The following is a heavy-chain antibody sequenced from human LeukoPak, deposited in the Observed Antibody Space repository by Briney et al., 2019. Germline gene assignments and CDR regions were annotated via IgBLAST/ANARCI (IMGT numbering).Heavy chain of an antibody. CDR1: GYTFTGYY. CDR3: AREYYDFWSGYYWVGFNY. V-gene: IGHV1-2*02. J-gene: IGHJ4*02. D-gene: IGHD3-3*01. CDR2: INPNSGGT. Sequence: ASVKVSCKASGYTFTGYYMRWVRQAPGQGLEWMGWINPNSGGTNYAQKFQGRVTMTRDTSISTAYMELSRLRSDDTAVYYCAREYYDFWSGYYWVGFNYWGQGTLVTVSS.